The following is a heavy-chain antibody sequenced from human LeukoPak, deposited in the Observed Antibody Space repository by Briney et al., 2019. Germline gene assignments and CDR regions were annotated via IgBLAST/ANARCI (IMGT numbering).Heavy chain of an antibody. CDR1: GYTFTGYY. V-gene: IGHV1-2*02. J-gene: IGHJ4*02. CDR3: ARGLNDYGDYDHY. D-gene: IGHD4-17*01. Sequence: ASVKVSCKASGYTFTGYYMHWVRQAPGQGLEWMGWINPNSGGTNYAQEFQGRVTMTRDTSISTAYMELSRLRSDDTAVYYCARGLNDYGDYDHYWGQGTLVTVSS. CDR2: INPNSGGT.